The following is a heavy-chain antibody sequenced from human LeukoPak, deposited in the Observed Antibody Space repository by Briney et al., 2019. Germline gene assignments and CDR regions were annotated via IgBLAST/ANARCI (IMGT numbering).Heavy chain of an antibody. D-gene: IGHD3-10*01. CDR2: IDHSGNT. CDR1: GGSISSHY. Sequence: SETLSLTCTVSGGSISSHYWSWIRQPPGKGPEWIGEIDHSGNTNYNPSLKSRVTTPADTTKNHSSLRLSSVTAADTAVYYCGRGEGSGSYMSYFDYWGQGTLVTVSS. CDR3: GRGEGSGSYMSYFDY. J-gene: IGHJ4*02. V-gene: IGHV4-34*01.